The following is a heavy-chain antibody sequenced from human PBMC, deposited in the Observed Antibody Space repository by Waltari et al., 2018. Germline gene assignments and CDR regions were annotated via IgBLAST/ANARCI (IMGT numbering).Heavy chain of an antibody. CDR3: AGEEGAHRYGGPTRVYYYYMDV. D-gene: IGHD2-15*01. Sequence: EVQLVETGGGLIQPGGSLRLSCAASGFTVSSNYMSWVRQAPGQGLESVSVIYSGGSTYYADSVKGRFTITRDNAKNTLYLQMNSLGAEDTAGYYCAGEEGAHRYGGPTRVYYYYMDVWGKGTTVTVSS. CDR1: GFTVSSNY. CDR2: IYSGGST. J-gene: IGHJ6*03. V-gene: IGHV3-53*02.